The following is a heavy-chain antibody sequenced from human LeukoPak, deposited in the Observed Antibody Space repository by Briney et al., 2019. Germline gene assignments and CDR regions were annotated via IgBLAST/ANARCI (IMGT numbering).Heavy chain of an antibody. CDR1: GYTFTTNS. V-gene: IGHV7-4-1*02. Sequence: ASVKVSCKASGYTFTTNSMNWVRQAPGQGLEWMGWINTNTGNPTYAQGFTGRFVFSLDTSVSTAYLQISSLKAEDTAVYYCARLRHSSSWYLLTYYYYMDVWGKGTTVTVSS. CDR3: ARLRHSSSWYLLTYYYYMDV. D-gene: IGHD6-13*01. J-gene: IGHJ6*03. CDR2: INTNTGNP.